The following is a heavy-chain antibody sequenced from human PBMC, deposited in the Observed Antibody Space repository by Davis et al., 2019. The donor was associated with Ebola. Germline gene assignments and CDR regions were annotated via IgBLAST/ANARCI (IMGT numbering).Heavy chain of an antibody. D-gene: IGHD5-18*01. J-gene: IGHJ4*02. CDR3: ARGDSYGHFDY. CDR2: INPNSDGT. CDR1: GYTFTGYY. V-gene: IGHV1-2*04. Sequence: ASVKVSCKASGYTFTGYYMHWVRQAPGQGLEWMGWINPNSDGTNYAQKFQGWVTMTTDTSTSTAYMELRSLRSDDTAVYYCARGDSYGHFDYWGQGTLVTVSS.